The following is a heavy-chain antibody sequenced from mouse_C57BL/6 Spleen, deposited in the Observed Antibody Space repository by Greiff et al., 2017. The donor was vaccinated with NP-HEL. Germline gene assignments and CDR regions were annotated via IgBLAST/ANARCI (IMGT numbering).Heavy chain of an antibody. CDR3: AVLYYYGSSYAY. V-gene: IGHV14-2*01. D-gene: IGHD1-1*01. CDR2: IDPEDGAP. Sequence: EVQLQESGAELVKPGASVKLSCTASGFNIKDYYMHWVKQRTEQGLEWIGRIDPEDGAPKSAPKFQGKATITADTSSNTAYLQLSSLTSEDTAVYYGAVLYYYGSSYAYWGQGTTLTVSS. J-gene: IGHJ2*01. CDR1: GFNIKDYY.